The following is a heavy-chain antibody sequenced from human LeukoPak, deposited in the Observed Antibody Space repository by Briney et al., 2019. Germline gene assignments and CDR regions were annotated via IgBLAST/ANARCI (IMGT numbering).Heavy chain of an antibody. CDR1: GGTFSSYA. D-gene: IGHD3-3*01. CDR3: ARDRDFWSGYYDFDY. Sequence: ASVKVSCKASGGTFSSYAISWVRQAPGQGLEWMGGIIPIFGTANYAQKFQGRVTITADESTSTAYMELSSLRSEDTAVYYCARDRDFWSGYYDFDYWGQGTLVTVSS. CDR2: IIPIFGTA. J-gene: IGHJ4*02. V-gene: IGHV1-69*13.